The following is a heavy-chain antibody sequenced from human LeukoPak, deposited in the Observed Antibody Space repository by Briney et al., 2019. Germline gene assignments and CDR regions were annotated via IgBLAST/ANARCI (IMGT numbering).Heavy chain of an antibody. CDR2: IYHSGST. Sequence: SETLSLTCTVSGYSISSGYYWGWIRQPPGKGLEWIGSIYHSGSTYYNPSLKSRVTISVDTSKNQFFLKLSSVTAADTAVYYCARDRILPGLELLSATDPWGQGTLVTVSS. V-gene: IGHV4-38-2*02. D-gene: IGHD1-7*01. CDR3: ARDRILPGLELLSATDP. J-gene: IGHJ5*02. CDR1: GYSISSGYY.